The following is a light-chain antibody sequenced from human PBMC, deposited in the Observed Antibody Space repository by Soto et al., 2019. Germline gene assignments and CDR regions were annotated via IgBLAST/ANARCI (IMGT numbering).Light chain of an antibody. CDR2: QVS. CDR3: CSYAGSSTFYV. V-gene: IGLV2-23*02. Sequence: QSGLTQPAAVSGSPGQSITISCTGTSSDVGSYNLVSWYQQHPGKAPKLMINQVSKRPSGVSNRFSGSKSGNTASLTISGLQAEDEADYYCCSYAGSSTFYVFGTGTKVTVL. CDR1: SSDVGSYNL. J-gene: IGLJ1*01.